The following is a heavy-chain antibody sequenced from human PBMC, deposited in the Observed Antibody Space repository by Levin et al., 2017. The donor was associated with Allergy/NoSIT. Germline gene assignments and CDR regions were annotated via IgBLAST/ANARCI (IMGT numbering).Heavy chain of an antibody. CDR2: IYPGDSDT. CDR3: ASTYCRDTTCYAFDY. D-gene: IGHD2-2*01. CDR1: GYSFTNYW. J-gene: IGHJ4*02. V-gene: IGHV5-51*01. Sequence: GESLKISCKGSGYSFTNYWIGWVRQMPGKGLEWMGIIYPGDSDTRYSPSFQGQVTISADRSISTAYLQWSSLKASDTAIYYCASTYCRDTTCYAFDYWGQGTLVTVSS.